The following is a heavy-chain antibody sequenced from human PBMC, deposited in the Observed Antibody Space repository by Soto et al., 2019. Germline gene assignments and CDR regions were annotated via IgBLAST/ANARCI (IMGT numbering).Heavy chain of an antibody. Sequence: XESLKVSWKCSENRFTSYWISWVLQMPGKGLEWMGRIDPSDSYTNYSPSFQGHVTISADKSISTAYLQWSSLKASDTAMYYCPRSRPNIVVVTARQTDIWGQGTMVTVSS. CDR1: ENRFTSYW. CDR2: IDPSDSYT. J-gene: IGHJ3*02. V-gene: IGHV5-10-1*01. D-gene: IGHD2-21*02. CDR3: PRSRPNIVVVTARQTDI.